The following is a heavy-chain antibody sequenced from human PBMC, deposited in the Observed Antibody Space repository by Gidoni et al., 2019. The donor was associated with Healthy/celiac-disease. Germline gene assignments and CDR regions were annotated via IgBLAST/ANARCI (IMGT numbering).Heavy chain of an antibody. D-gene: IGHD2-21*01. CDR1: GYTFTSYG. V-gene: IGHV1-18*01. Sequence: QVQLVQSGAEVKKPGVSVKVSCKASGYTFTSYGISWVRQAPGQGLEWMGWISAYNGNTNYAQKLQGRVTMTTDTSTSTAYMELRSLRSDDTAVYYCVRGDCYFPCLGYYYGMDVWGQGTTVTVSS. CDR2: ISAYNGNT. J-gene: IGHJ6*02. CDR3: VRGDCYFPCLGYYYGMDV.